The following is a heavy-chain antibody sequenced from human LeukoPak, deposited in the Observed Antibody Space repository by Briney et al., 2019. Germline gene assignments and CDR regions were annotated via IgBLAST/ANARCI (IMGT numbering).Heavy chain of an antibody. J-gene: IGHJ4*02. Sequence: ASVKVSCKASGYTFSSYGTSWVRQAPGQGLEWVGRINPYNGNTKYVQKFYDRVSMTTDTSTSTAYMELRRLRSGDTAMYYCARGPRYDYDSSVYYFEFWGQGTLVTVSS. CDR2: INPYNGNT. CDR3: ARGPRYDYDSSVYYFEF. CDR1: GYTFSSYG. D-gene: IGHD3-22*01. V-gene: IGHV1-18*01.